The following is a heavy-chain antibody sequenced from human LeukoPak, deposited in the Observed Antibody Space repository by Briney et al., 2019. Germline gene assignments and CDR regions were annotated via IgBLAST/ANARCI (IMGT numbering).Heavy chain of an antibody. Sequence: GGSLRLSCAASGFTFSSYWMHWVRQAPGKGLVWVSRINSDGSSTSYADSVKGRFTISRDNAKNTLYLQMNSLRAEDTAVYYCAREDRTMVRGVIITSGYSWFDPWGQGTLVTVSS. CDR1: GFTFSSYW. J-gene: IGHJ5*02. V-gene: IGHV3-74*01. D-gene: IGHD3-10*01. CDR2: INSDGSST. CDR3: AREDRTMVRGVIITSGYSWFDP.